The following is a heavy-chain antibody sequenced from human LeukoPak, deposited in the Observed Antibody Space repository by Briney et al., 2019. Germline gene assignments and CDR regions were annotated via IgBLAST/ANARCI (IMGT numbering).Heavy chain of an antibody. V-gene: IGHV3-21*01. CDR1: GFTFSIYN. D-gene: IGHD5-18*01. CDR3: ARDNNTDLDY. J-gene: IGHJ4*02. Sequence: PGGSLRLSCAASGFTFSIYNMNWVRQAPGKGLEWVSSISSSSSYIYYADSVRGRFTISRDNAKNSLYLQVNSLRAEDTAVYYCARDNNTDLDYWGQGTLVTVSS. CDR2: ISSSSSYI.